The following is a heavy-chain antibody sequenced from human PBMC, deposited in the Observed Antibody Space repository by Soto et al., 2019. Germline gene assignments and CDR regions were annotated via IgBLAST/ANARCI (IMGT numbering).Heavy chain of an antibody. D-gene: IGHD3-3*01. Sequence: SVKVSCKASGGTFSSYAISWVRQAPGQGLEWMGGIIPIFGTANYAQKFQGRVTITADKSTSTAYMELSSLRSEDTAVYYCARVLKRLGWSGYYRRGRYYGMDVWGQGATVTVSS. CDR2: IIPIFGTA. CDR1: GGTFSSYA. CDR3: ARVLKRLGWSGYYRRGRYYGMDV. V-gene: IGHV1-69*06. J-gene: IGHJ6*02.